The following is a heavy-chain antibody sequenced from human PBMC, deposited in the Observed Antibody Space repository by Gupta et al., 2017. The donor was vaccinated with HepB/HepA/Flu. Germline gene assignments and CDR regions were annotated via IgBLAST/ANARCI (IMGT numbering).Heavy chain of an antibody. CDR1: TNYVRGQY. CDR2: INHVGST. D-gene: IGHD3-22*01. Sequence: QVQLNQRGAGLLEPWETLSLTCAGYTNYVRGQYWSWIRQSPGRGLEWIGEINHVGSTNYNPSLGSRVTISVDVSRKQFSLSLNSVTAADTAVYFCARPAGYYSGLVYWGQGTPVTVSP. CDR3: ARPAGYYSGLVY. J-gene: IGHJ4*02. V-gene: IGHV4-34*01.